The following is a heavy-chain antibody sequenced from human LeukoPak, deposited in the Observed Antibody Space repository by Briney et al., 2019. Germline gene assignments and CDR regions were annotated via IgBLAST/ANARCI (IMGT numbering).Heavy chain of an antibody. V-gene: IGHV1-69*04. CDR1: GGTFCSYA. CDR2: IIPILGIA. J-gene: IGHJ5*02. Sequence: SVKVSCKASGGTFCSYAISWVRQAPGQGLEWMGRIIPILGIANYAQKFQGRVTITADKSTSTAYMELSSLRSEDTAVYYCARDRIYGTNWFDPWGQGTLVTVSS. D-gene: IGHD1-7*01. CDR3: ARDRIYGTNWFDP.